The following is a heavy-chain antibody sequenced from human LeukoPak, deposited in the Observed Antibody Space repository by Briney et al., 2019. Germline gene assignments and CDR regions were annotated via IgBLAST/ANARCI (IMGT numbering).Heavy chain of an antibody. CDR1: GFTFSSYA. D-gene: IGHD2-2*01. CDR2: ISGSGGST. V-gene: IGHV3-23*01. Sequence: PGGSLRLSCAASGFTFSSYAMSWVRQAPGKGLEWVSAISGSGGSTYYADSVKGRFTISRDNSKNTLYLQMNSLRAEDTAVYYCAKSPRCLFGTSCYVGSDYWGQGTLVTVSS. J-gene: IGHJ4*02. CDR3: AKSPRCLFGTSCYVGSDY.